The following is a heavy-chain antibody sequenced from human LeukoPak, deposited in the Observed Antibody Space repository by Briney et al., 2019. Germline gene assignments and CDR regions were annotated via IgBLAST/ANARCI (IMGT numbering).Heavy chain of an antibody. CDR2: ISSSSSTI. V-gene: IGHV3-48*01. J-gene: IGHJ4*02. Sequence: GGSLRLSCAASGFTFSSYSMNWVRQAPGKGLEWVSYISSSSSTIYYADSVKGRFTISRDNAKNSLYLQMNSLRAEDTAVYYCASRFLEWEHYFDYWGQGTLVTVSS. D-gene: IGHD3-3*01. CDR3: ASRFLEWEHYFDY. CDR1: GFTFSSYS.